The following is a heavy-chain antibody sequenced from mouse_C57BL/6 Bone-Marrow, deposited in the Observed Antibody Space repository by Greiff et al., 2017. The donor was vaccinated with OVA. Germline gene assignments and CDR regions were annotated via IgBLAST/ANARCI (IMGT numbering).Heavy chain of an antibody. CDR2: IWSGGST. CDR1: GFSLTSYG. CDR3: AIIYDGYYYFDY. Sequence: QVQLKESGPGLVQPSQSLSITCTVSGFSLTSYGVHWVRQSPGKGLEWLGVIWSGGSTDYNAAFISRLSISKDNSKRQVFFKMNSLQADDTAIYYCAIIYDGYYYFDYWGQGTTLTVSS. J-gene: IGHJ2*01. V-gene: IGHV2-2*01. D-gene: IGHD2-3*01.